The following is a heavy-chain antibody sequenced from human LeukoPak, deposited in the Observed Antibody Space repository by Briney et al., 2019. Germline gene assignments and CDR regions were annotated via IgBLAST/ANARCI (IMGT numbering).Heavy chain of an antibody. CDR3: ARSPRIAVAGNYYYYGMDV. V-gene: IGHV2-70*11. D-gene: IGHD6-19*01. Sequence: SGPALVKPTQTLTLTCTFSAFSLSTSGMCVSLIRQPPGKALEWRARIDWDEDKYYSTSLKTRHTIYNDTSKNQVVLTMTNMDPVDTATYYCARSPRIAVAGNYYYYGMDVWGQGTTVTVSS. CDR2: IDWDEDK. CDR1: AFSLSTSGMC. J-gene: IGHJ6*02.